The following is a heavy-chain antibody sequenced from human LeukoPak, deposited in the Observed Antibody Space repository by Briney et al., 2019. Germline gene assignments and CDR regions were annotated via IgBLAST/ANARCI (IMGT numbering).Heavy chain of an antibody. CDR3: ASIAAAGLSIYEYFQH. J-gene: IGHJ1*01. CDR2: ILPIFGTA. V-gene: IGHV1-69*05. Sequence: SVKVSCKASGGTFSSYAISWVRQAPGHGLEWMGGILPIFGTANYAQKFQGRVTITTDESTSTAYMELSSLRSEDTAVYYCASIAAAGLSIYEYFQHWGQGTLVTVSS. CDR1: GGTFSSYA. D-gene: IGHD6-13*01.